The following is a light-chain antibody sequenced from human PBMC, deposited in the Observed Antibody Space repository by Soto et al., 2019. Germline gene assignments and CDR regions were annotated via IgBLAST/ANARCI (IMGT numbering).Light chain of an antibody. CDR2: AAS. V-gene: IGKV1-39*01. Sequence: DIQMTQSPSSLSASIGDRVTITCRASQSISTYLNWYHQKPGKAPDLLIYAASSLKSGVPSRFSGSGSGTHFTLTLTGLQPADFATYYCQQNYSIPITFGQGTRLEIK. CDR3: QQNYSIPIT. CDR1: QSISTY. J-gene: IGKJ5*01.